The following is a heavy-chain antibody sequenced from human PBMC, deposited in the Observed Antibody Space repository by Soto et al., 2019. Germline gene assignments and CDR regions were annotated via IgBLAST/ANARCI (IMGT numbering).Heavy chain of an antibody. V-gene: IGHV1-46*01. D-gene: IGHD2-21*02. CDR2: INPAGGTT. J-gene: IGHJ4*02. CDR1: GYSFTSTY. CDR3: ALKVVTYYDN. Sequence: QVQLVQSGAEVEKPGASVRISCRASGYSFTSTYVHWVRQAPGQGPEWMGIINPAGGTTYYAQKFQGRLTITSDTSTDTVFMDLNDLTSEDTAVYFCALKVVTYYDNWGQGTLLTVSS.